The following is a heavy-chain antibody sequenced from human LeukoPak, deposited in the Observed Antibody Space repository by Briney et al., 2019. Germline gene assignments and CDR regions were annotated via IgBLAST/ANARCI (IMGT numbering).Heavy chain of an antibody. CDR3: ARAWGSSWYYYYYYGMDV. CDR1: GYTFTSYG. V-gene: IGHV1-18*01. D-gene: IGHD6-6*01. J-gene: IGHJ6*02. Sequence: ASVKVYCKASGYTFTSYGISWVRQAPGQGLEWMGWISAYNGNTNYAQKLQGRVTMTTDTSTSTAYMELRSLRSDDTAVYYCARAWGSSWYYYYYYGMDVWGQGTTVTVSS. CDR2: ISAYNGNT.